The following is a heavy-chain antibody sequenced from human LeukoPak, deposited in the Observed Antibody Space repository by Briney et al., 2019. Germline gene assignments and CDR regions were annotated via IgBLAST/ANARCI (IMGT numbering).Heavy chain of an antibody. J-gene: IGHJ5*02. CDR2: IRSKAYGGTT. V-gene: IGHV3-49*04. D-gene: IGHD2-15*01. Sequence: GGSLRLSCTASGFTFGDYAMSWVRQAPGKGLEWVGFIRSKAYGGTTEYAASVKGRFTISRDDSKSIAYLQMNSLKTEDTAVYYCTWVAPVYNWFDPWGQGTLVTVSS. CDR3: TWVAPVYNWFDP. CDR1: GFTFGDYA.